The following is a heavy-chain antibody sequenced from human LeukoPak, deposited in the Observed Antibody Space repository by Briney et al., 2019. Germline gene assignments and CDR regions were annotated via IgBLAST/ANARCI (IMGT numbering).Heavy chain of an antibody. J-gene: IGHJ4*02. V-gene: IGHV1-2*06. CDR1: GYTFTGYY. D-gene: IGHD1-26*01. Sequence: ASVKVSCKASGYTFTGYYMHWVRQAPGQGLGWMGRINPNSGGTNYAQKFQGRVTMTRDTSISTAYMELSRLRSDDTAVYYCARELAGAGFDYWGQGTLVTVSS. CDR2: INPNSGGT. CDR3: ARELAGAGFDY.